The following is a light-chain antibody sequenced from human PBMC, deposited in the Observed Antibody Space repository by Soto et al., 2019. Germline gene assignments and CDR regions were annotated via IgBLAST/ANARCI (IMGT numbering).Light chain of an antibody. J-gene: IGLJ1*01. CDR3: SSYRSSSTPYV. CDR2: EVT. V-gene: IGLV2-14*03. CDR1: STDIGDYNW. Sequence: QSVLTQPASVSGSPGQSIAISCTGTSTDIGDYNWVSWYQQHPGRAPKLIIYEVTNRPSGVSDRFSGSKSGNTASLTISGLQTDDEADYFCSSYRSSSTPYVFGTGTKVTVL.